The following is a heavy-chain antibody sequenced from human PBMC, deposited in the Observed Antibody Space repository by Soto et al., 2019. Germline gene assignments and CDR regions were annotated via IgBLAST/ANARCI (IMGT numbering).Heavy chain of an antibody. J-gene: IGHJ3*02. CDR1: EFTFRPYG. Sequence: EVQLVESGGGLVQPGGSLRLSCAASEFTFRPYGMNWVRQAPGKGLEWVLYISSSSNTIYYADSVKGRFTISRDNARNSLFLQINSPSDSDTAVYYCARDTDIYGGAFDIWGQGTKVTVSS. D-gene: IGHD4-17*01. V-gene: IGHV3-48*02. CDR3: ARDTDIYGGAFDI. CDR2: ISSSSNTI.